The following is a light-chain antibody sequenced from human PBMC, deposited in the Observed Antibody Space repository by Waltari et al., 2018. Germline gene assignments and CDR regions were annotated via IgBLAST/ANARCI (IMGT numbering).Light chain of an antibody. Sequence: QSALTQPASVSGSPGQSITISCTGSSIDFGPYNLVSWYQQYPGKAPKVMIYEGSKRPSGVSSRFSASKSGNTASLTISVLQAEDEADYYCCSYALRSVVFGGGTKVTIL. CDR3: CSYALRSVV. V-gene: IGLV2-23*01. CDR2: EGS. CDR1: SIDFGPYNL. J-gene: IGLJ2*01.